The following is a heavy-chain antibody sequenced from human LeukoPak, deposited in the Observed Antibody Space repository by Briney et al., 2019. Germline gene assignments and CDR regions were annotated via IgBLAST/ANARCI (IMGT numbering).Heavy chain of an antibody. CDR2: LAYDGSNM. J-gene: IGHJ4*02. D-gene: IGHD2-8*01. CDR1: GFTFSSYG. V-gene: IGHV3-30*18. CDR3: AKESALYSGGGYLDY. Sequence: GRSLRLSCAASGFTFSSYGMHWVRQAPGKGLEWVAVLAYDGSNMYYADSVKGRFTISRDNSKNTLYLQMNSLRDEDTAVYYCAKESALYSGGGYLDYWGQGTLVTVSS.